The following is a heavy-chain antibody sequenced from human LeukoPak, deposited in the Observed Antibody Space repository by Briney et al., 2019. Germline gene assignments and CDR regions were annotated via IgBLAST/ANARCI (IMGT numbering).Heavy chain of an antibody. CDR1: GYTFTGYY. J-gene: IGHJ4*02. D-gene: IGHD3-16*02. V-gene: IGHV1-2*02. Sequence: ASVKVSCKASGYTFTGYYMHWVLQAPGHGLEWMGWINPNSRGTNYAQKFQGRVTMTRDTSISTAYMELSGLRSDDTAVYYCARGGNVWGSYRWFDYWGQGTLVTVSS. CDR2: INPNSRGT. CDR3: ARGGNVWGSYRWFDY.